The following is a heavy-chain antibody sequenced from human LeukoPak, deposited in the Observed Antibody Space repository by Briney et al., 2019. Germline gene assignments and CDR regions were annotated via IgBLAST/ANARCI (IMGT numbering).Heavy chain of an antibody. Sequence: PGGSLRLPCAASGFTFSSYWMHWVRQTPGKGLVWVSRVSPDGSTTYYADSVKGRFTISRDNAKNTLYLQMNSLRAEDTAVYYCAKYYNSGTYSLDYWGQGTLVTVSS. J-gene: IGHJ4*02. CDR3: AKYYNSGTYSLDY. V-gene: IGHV3-74*01. D-gene: IGHD3-10*01. CDR2: VSPDGSTT. CDR1: GFTFSSYW.